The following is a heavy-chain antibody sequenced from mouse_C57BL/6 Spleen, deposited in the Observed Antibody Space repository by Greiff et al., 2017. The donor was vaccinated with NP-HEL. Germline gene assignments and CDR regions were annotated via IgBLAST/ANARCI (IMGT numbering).Heavy chain of an antibody. CDR3: TGDYGDY. CDR2: IDPENGDT. Sequence: VQLQQSGAELVRPGASVKLSCTASGFNIKDDYMHWVKQRPEQGLEWIGWIDPENGDTEYASKFQGKATITADTSSNTAYLQLSSLTSEDTAVYYCTGDYGDYWGQGTTLTVSS. V-gene: IGHV14-4*01. J-gene: IGHJ2*01. CDR1: GFNIKDDY.